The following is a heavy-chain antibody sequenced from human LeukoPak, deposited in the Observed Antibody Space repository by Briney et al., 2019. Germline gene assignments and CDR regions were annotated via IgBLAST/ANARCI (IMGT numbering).Heavy chain of an antibody. D-gene: IGHD6-19*01. CDR1: GYTFTSCY. CDR3: ARVSIAVAPQFDY. Sequence: ASVKVSCXASGYTFTSCYMHWVRQAPGQGLEWMGIINPSGGSTSYAQKFQGRVTMTRDTSTSTVYMELSSLRSEDTAVYYCARVSIAVAPQFDYWGQGTLVTVSS. J-gene: IGHJ4*02. V-gene: IGHV1-46*01. CDR2: INPSGGST.